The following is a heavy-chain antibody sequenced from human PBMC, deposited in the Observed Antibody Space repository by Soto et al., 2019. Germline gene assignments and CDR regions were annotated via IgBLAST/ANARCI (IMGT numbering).Heavy chain of an antibody. V-gene: IGHV4-31*03. CDR1: GDSVNSAY. D-gene: IGHD6-6*01. CDR2: IYHTGRT. J-gene: IGHJ4*02. CDR3: ARTDAYHSSFFDS. Sequence: QVQLQEMGPGLVKPSQTLTITCTVSGDSVNSAYWSWIRQLPGKGLEWMGNIYHTGRTFYNPSLKSRLAISIDTSTPLFSLKLRSVTASDTAVYYCARTDAYHSSFFDSWGQGTVVTVSS.